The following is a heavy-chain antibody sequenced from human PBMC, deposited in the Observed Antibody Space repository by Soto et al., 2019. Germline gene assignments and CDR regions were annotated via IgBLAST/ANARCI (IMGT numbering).Heavy chain of an antibody. Sequence: GGSLRLSCSASGFTFSSYAMHWVRQAPGKRLEYVSGVRGNGDPPFYADSVKGRFTISRDNSKNTLYLQMSSLSADDTAVYYCVKSRGGNNFDFFDWGQGALVTVSS. J-gene: IGHJ4*02. CDR3: VKSRGGNNFDFFD. CDR1: GFTFSSYA. V-gene: IGHV3-64D*06. CDR2: VRGNGDPP. D-gene: IGHD5-12*01.